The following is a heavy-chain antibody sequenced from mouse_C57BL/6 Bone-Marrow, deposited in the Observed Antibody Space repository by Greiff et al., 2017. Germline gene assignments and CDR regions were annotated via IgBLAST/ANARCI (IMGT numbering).Heavy chain of an antibody. CDR1: GYTFTSYG. J-gene: IGHJ4*01. D-gene: IGHD2-3*01. V-gene: IGHV1-81*01. Sequence: QVQLQQSGAELARPGASVKLSCKASGYTFTSYGISWVKQRTGQGLEWIGEIYPRSGNTYYNEKFKGKATLTADKSSSTAYMELRSLTSEDSAVYFCARYDGYDVPYYYAMDYWGQGTSVTVSS. CDR3: ARYDGYDVPYYYAMDY. CDR2: IYPRSGNT.